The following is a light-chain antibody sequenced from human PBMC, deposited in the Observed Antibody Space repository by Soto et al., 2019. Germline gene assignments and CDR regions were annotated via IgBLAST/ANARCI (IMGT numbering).Light chain of an antibody. V-gene: IGKV3-20*01. CDR3: QQYGTSPWT. CDR1: QSVSSSY. CDR2: GAS. Sequence: EIVLTQSPGTLSLSPGERATLSCRASQSVSSSYLAWYQQKPGQAPRLLIYGASSRATGIPDRFSGSGSGTDFNLTISRLEPEECAVYYCQQYGTSPWTVGQGTKAEIK. J-gene: IGKJ1*01.